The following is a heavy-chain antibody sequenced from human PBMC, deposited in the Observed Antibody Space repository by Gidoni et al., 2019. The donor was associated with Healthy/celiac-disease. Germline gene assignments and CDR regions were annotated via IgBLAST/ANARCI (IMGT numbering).Heavy chain of an antibody. CDR3: AKDSPYDFWSGVNWFDP. V-gene: IGHV3-23*04. D-gene: IGHD3-3*01. Sequence: EVQLVESGGGLVQPGGSLRLSCAACGFTFSSYAMGWVRQAPGKGLEWVSAICGSGGSTYYADSVKGRFTISRDNSKNTLYLQMNSLRAEDTAVYYCAKDSPYDFWSGVNWFDPWGQGTLVTVSS. CDR2: ICGSGGST. J-gene: IGHJ5*02. CDR1: GFTFSSYA.